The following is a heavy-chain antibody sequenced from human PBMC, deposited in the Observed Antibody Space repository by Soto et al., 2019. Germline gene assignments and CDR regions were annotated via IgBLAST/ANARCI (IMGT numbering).Heavy chain of an antibody. CDR1: GFSFTGDY. V-gene: IGHV1-2*02. Sequence: ASVKVSFKASGFSFTGDYIHWLRQAPGQGLEWMGWINAHSGGTEYAQKFQGRVTLTRDTSIATAYLTHTSLTSDDTALYYCAKDLTRQLAYWLDPWGQGTQVTVSS. J-gene: IGHJ5*02. D-gene: IGHD6-6*01. CDR2: INAHSGGT. CDR3: AKDLTRQLAYWLDP.